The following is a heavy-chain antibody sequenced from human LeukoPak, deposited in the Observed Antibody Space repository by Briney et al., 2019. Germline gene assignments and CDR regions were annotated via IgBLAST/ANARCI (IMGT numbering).Heavy chain of an antibody. J-gene: IGHJ5*02. CDR1: GGSISSYY. CDR3: ARSRIAAPFDP. D-gene: IGHD6-6*01. CDR2: IYTSGST. V-gene: IGHV4-4*07. Sequence: PSETLSLTCTVSGGSISSYYWSWIRQPAGKEVEWIWRIYTSGSTNYNPTLKSRVTMSVDTSKNQFSLKLSSVTAADTAVYYCARSRIAAPFDPWGQGTLVTVSS.